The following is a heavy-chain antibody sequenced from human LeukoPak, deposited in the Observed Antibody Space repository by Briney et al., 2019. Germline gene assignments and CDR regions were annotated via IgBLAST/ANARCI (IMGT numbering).Heavy chain of an antibody. J-gene: IGHJ4*02. Sequence: SETLSLTCTVSGGPISSYYWSWIRQPPGKGLEGIGYIYYSGSTNYNPSLKSRVTISEDTSKNQFSLKLSSVTAADTAVYYCARGLMATINYFDYWGQGTLVTVSS. CDR1: GGPISSYY. V-gene: IGHV4-59*01. CDR2: IYYSGST. D-gene: IGHD5-24*01. CDR3: ARGLMATINYFDY.